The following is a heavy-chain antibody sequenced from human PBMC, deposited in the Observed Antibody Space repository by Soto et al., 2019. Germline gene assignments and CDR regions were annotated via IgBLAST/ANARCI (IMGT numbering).Heavy chain of an antibody. Sequence: GGSLRLSCAASGFTFSSYAMHWVRQAPGKGLEWVAVISYDGSNKYYADSVKGRFTISRDNSKNTLYLQMNSLRAEDTAVYYCARQPEYSGYDLGREDFDYWGQGTLVTVSS. CDR2: ISYDGSNK. J-gene: IGHJ4*02. CDR1: GFTFSSYA. V-gene: IGHV3-30-3*01. D-gene: IGHD5-12*01. CDR3: ARQPEYSGYDLGREDFDY.